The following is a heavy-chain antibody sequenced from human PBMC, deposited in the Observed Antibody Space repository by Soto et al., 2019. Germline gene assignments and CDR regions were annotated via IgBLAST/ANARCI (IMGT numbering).Heavy chain of an antibody. CDR2: IKPDGSET. D-gene: IGHD3-10*01. CDR3: ARDGYYRRGVRSFDY. Sequence: GGSLRLSCAAPGFTFSSYWMSWVRQAPGKGLEWVANIKPDGSETYCVESVKGRFTISRDNAKNSLYLQMNSLRAEDSAVYYCARDGYYRRGVRSFDYWGQGTLVTVSS. V-gene: IGHV3-7*01. CDR1: GFTFSSYW. J-gene: IGHJ4*02.